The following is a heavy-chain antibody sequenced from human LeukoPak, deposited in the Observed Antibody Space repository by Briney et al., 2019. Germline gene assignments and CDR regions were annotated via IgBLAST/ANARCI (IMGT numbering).Heavy chain of an antibody. D-gene: IGHD2-15*01. CDR3: AKVGSGNYYYGMDV. CDR2: ISWDGGST. CDR1: GFTFDDYA. Sequence: PGGSLRLSCAASGFTFDDYAMHWVRQAPGKGLEWVSLISWDGGSTYYADSVKGRFTISRDNSKNSLYLQMNSLRAEDTALYYCAKVGSGNYYYGMDVWGQGTTVTVSS. J-gene: IGHJ6*02. V-gene: IGHV3-43D*03.